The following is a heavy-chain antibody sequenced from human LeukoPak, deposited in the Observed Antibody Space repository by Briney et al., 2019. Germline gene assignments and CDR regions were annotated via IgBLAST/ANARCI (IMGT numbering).Heavy chain of an antibody. V-gene: IGHV3-48*01. J-gene: IGHJ4*02. CDR2: ISTSGTTI. Sequence: GGSLRLSCAASGFTFSGYSMNWVRQAPGRGLEWVSYISTSGTTIFYADSLRGRFTISRDNAKNSLYLQMNSLRVEDTAVYYCTKVRGAGSHDDFDYWGQGTLVTVSS. D-gene: IGHD1-26*01. CDR1: GFTFSGYS. CDR3: TKVRGAGSHDDFDY.